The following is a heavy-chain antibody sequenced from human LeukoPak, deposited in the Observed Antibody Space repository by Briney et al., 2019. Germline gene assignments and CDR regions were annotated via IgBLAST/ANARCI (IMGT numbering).Heavy chain of an antibody. Sequence: GGSLRLSCAASGLTLSRYDMHWVRQATGEGLEWVSAIGTRGDTYYAGSVKGRFTMSRDNSKNTLYLQMNSLRAEDTAVYYCAKRDPSGHYYFDYWGQGTLVTVSS. CDR1: GLTLSRYD. J-gene: IGHJ4*02. D-gene: IGHD3-10*01. CDR3: AKRDPSGHYYFDY. CDR2: IGTRGDT. V-gene: IGHV3-13*01.